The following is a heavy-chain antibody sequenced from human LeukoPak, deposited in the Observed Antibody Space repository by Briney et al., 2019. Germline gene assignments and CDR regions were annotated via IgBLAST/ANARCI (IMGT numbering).Heavy chain of an antibody. CDR1: GYTFTSYD. CDR2: TNPNSGNT. Sequence: ASVKVSCKASGYTFTSYDINWVRQATGQGLEWMGWTNPNSGNTGYAQKFQGRVTMTRNTSISTAYMELSSLRSEDTAVYYCARGGGTTYYDYVWGSRDAFDIWGQGTMVTVSS. CDR3: ARGGGTTYYDYVWGSRDAFDI. V-gene: IGHV1-8*01. D-gene: IGHD3-16*01. J-gene: IGHJ3*02.